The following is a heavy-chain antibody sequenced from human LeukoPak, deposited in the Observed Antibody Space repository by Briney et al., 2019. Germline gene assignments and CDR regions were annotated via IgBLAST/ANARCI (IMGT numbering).Heavy chain of an antibody. Sequence: PGGSLRLSCAASGFTFSNAWMSGVRQAPGKGREWVGRIKRKTDGGTTDYAAPVKGRFTISRDDSKNTLYLQMNSLKTEDTAVYYCTTEGYCSGGSCYIYFQHWGQGTLVTVSS. V-gene: IGHV3-15*01. CDR1: GFTFSNAW. D-gene: IGHD2-15*01. J-gene: IGHJ1*01. CDR3: TTEGYCSGGSCYIYFQH. CDR2: IKRKTDGGTT.